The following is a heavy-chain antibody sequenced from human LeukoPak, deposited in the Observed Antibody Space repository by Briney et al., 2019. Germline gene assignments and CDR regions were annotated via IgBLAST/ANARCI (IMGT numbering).Heavy chain of an antibody. CDR3: ARDENYGDYGLIDY. CDR2: IKQDGSEK. J-gene: IGHJ4*02. Sequence: AGGSLRLSCAASGFTFSSYWMSWVRQAPGKGLEWVANIKQDGSEKYYVDSVKGRFTISRDNAKNSLYLQMNSLRAEDTAVYYCARDENYGDYGLIDYWGQGTLVTVSS. CDR1: GFTFSSYW. D-gene: IGHD4-17*01. V-gene: IGHV3-7*01.